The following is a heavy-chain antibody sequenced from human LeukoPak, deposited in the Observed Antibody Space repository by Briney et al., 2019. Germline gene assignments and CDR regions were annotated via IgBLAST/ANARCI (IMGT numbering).Heavy chain of an antibody. CDR1: GFTFSSYW. D-gene: IGHD2-2*01. CDR3: AREGAGGTRGYDVGGFDY. Sequence: GGSLRLSCAASGFTFSSYWMSWVRQAPGRGLEWVANIKQDGSEKYYVDSVKGRFTISRDNAKNSLYPQMNSLRAEDTAVYYCAREGAGGTRGYDVGGFDYWGQGTLVTVSS. CDR2: IKQDGSEK. V-gene: IGHV3-7*01. J-gene: IGHJ4*02.